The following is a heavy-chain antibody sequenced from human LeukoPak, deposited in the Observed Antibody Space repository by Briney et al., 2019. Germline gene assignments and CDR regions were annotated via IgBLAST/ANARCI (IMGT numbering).Heavy chain of an antibody. J-gene: IGHJ4*02. Sequence: ASVKVSCKASGYTFTSYYMHWVRQAPGQGLEWMGWINPNSGGTNYAQKFRGRVTITADKSTRTAYMELSSLRSEDTAVYYCARDNDSRDPPHFDYWGQGTLVTVSS. D-gene: IGHD3-16*01. CDR1: GYTFTSYY. CDR2: INPNSGGT. CDR3: ARDNDSRDPPHFDY. V-gene: IGHV1-46*01.